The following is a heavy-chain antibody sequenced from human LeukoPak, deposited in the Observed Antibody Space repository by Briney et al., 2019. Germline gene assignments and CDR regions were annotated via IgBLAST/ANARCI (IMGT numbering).Heavy chain of an antibody. CDR2: INWSGGST. CDR3: AKEGDYDILTNAFDI. Sequence: GGSLRLSCTASGFAFDEHGMSWVRQVPGKGLEWVSGINWSGGSTGYADPLRGRFTISRDNAKNSLYLQMDSLRAEDTAVYYCAKEGDYDILTNAFDIWGQGTMVTVSS. V-gene: IGHV3-20*04. J-gene: IGHJ3*02. D-gene: IGHD3-9*01. CDR1: GFAFDEHG.